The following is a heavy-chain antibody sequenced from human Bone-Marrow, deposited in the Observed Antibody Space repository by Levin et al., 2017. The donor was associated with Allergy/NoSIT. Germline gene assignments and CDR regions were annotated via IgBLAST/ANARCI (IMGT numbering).Heavy chain of an antibody. V-gene: IGHV3-30*04. J-gene: IGHJ6*02. Sequence: GGSLRLSCAASGFTFSSYAMHWVRQAPGKGLEWVAVISYDGSNKYYADSVKGRFTISRDNSKNTLYLQMNSLRAEDTAVYYCARGSVTRQGGPAYYYYYYGMDVWGQGTTVTVSS. CDR1: GFTFSSYA. CDR3: ARGSVTRQGGPAYYYYYYGMDV. D-gene: IGHD4-11*01. CDR2: ISYDGSNK.